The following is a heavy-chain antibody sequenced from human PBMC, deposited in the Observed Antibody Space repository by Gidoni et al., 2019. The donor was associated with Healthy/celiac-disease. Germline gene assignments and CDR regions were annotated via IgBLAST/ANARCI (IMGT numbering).Heavy chain of an antibody. CDR2: ISYDGSNK. J-gene: IGHJ4*02. V-gene: IGHV3-30*18. Sequence: QVQLVESGGGVVQPGRSLRLSGAASGFAFSGYGMHWVRQAPGKGREWVAVISYDGSNKYYADSVKGRFTISRDNSKNTLYLQMNSLRAEDTAVYYCAKDRPVGDYGPYFDYWGQGTLVTVSS. CDR3: AKDRPVGDYGPYFDY. CDR1: GFAFSGYG. D-gene: IGHD4-17*01.